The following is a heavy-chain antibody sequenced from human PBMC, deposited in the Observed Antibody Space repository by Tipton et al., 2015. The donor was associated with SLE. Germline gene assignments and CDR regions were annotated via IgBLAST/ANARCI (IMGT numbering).Heavy chain of an antibody. CDR3: ARGWDYLDQAGIDY. D-gene: IGHD1-7*01. CDR1: GGSISSFNW. CDR2: IYHSGST. J-gene: IGHJ4*02. Sequence: TLSLTCAVSGGSISSFNWWTWVRQTPGKGLEWIGEIYHSGSTNYNPSLKSRVTISVDKSKNQFSLKLSSVTAADTAVYYCARGWDYLDQAGIDYWGQGTLVTVSS. V-gene: IGHV4-4*02.